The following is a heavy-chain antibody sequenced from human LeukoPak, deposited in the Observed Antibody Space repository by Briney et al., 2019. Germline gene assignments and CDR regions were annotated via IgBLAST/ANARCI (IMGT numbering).Heavy chain of an antibody. CDR3: ARWANSIDY. D-gene: IGHD5-18*01. J-gene: IGHJ4*02. Sequence: GGSLRLSCAASGFTFSGYWMSWVRQAPGKGLEWVANINHNGTSTFHADSVRGRFTISRDNAKNLQYLQMNGLRVEDTAVYYCARWANSIDYWGQGALVTVSS. V-gene: IGHV3-7*01. CDR2: INHNGTST. CDR1: GFTFSGYW.